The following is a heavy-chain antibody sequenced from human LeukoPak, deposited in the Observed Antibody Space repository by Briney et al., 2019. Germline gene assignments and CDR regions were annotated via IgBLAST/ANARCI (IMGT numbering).Heavy chain of an antibody. D-gene: IGHD6-13*01. V-gene: IGHV3-72*01. CDR3: ARADGSSWYNY. CDR2: TRNKANSYST. J-gene: IGHJ4*02. Sequence: GGSLRLSCAASGFTFSSYSMDWVRQAPGKGLEWVGRTRNKANSYSTEYAASVKGRFTISRDDSENSLYLQMDSLKTEDTAVYYCARADGSSWYNYWGQGTLVTVSS. CDR1: GFTFSSYS.